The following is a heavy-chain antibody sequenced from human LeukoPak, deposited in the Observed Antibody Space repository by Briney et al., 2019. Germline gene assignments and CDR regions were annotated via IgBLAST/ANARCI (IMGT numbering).Heavy chain of an antibody. J-gene: IGHJ5*02. CDR3: AKDIVRYSSGWTSWFDP. CDR1: GFTLDDYA. Sequence: GGSLRLSCAASGFTLDDYAMHGVRHSPGKGLEWVSGISWNSGSIVYADSVKGRFHISRDNAKNPLYLQMNRLRAEDTALYYCAKDIVRYSSGWTSWFDPWGQGTLVTVSS. D-gene: IGHD6-19*01. CDR2: ISWNSGSI. V-gene: IGHV3-9*01.